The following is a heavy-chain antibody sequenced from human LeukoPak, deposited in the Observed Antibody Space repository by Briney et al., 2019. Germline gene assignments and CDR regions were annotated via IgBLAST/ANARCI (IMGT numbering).Heavy chain of an antibody. CDR2: INHSGST. CDR3: ARGGWDIVVVPAAKGWFDP. CDR1: GGSFSGYY. Sequence: SETLSLTCAVYGGSFSGYYWSWIRQPPGKGLEWIGEINHSGSTNYNPSLKSRVTISVDTSKNQFSLKLSSVTAADTAVYYCARGGWDIVVVPAAKGWFDPWGQGTLATVSS. J-gene: IGHJ5*02. V-gene: IGHV4-34*01. D-gene: IGHD2-2*01.